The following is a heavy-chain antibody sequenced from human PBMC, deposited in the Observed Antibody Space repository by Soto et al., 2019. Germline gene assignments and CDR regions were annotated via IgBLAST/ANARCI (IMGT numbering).Heavy chain of an antibody. V-gene: IGHV5-10-1*01. D-gene: IGHD2-2*02. CDR2: IDPSDSYT. Sequence: GESLKISCKGSGYSFTSYWISWVRQMHGKGLEWMGRIDPSDSYTNYSPAFQGHVTISADKSISTAYLQWSSLKASDTAMYYCARVGVVVPAAIGYGMDVWGQGTTVTVS. CDR1: GYSFTSYW. J-gene: IGHJ6*02. CDR3: ARVGVVVPAAIGYGMDV.